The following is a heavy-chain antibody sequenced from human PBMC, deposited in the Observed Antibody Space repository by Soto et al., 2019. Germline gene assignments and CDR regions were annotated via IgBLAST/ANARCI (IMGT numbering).Heavy chain of an antibody. CDR2: IYYSGST. Sequence: PSETLSLTCTVSGGSISSGGYYWSWIRQHPGKGLEWIGYIYYSGSTYYNPSLKSRVTISVDTSKNQFSLKLSSVTAADTAVYYCARVIRGPAAKPYNWFDPWGQGALVTVSS. D-gene: IGHD2-2*02. CDR3: ARVIRGPAAKPYNWFDP. V-gene: IGHV4-31*03. CDR1: GGSISSGGYY. J-gene: IGHJ5*02.